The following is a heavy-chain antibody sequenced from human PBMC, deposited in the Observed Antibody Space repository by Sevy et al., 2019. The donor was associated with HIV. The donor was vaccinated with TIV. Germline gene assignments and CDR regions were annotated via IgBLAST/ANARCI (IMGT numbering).Heavy chain of an antibody. CDR1: GGSISSGSYY. Sequence: SETLSLTCTVSGGSISSGSYYWSWIRQPAGKGLEWIGRIYTSGSTNYNPSLKSRVTMSVDTSKNQFSLKLSSVTAADTAVYYCARAVVVVAATLSHYFDNWGQGTLVTVSS. CDR2: IYTSGST. J-gene: IGHJ4*02. V-gene: IGHV4-61*02. D-gene: IGHD2-15*01. CDR3: ARAVVVVAATLSHYFDN.